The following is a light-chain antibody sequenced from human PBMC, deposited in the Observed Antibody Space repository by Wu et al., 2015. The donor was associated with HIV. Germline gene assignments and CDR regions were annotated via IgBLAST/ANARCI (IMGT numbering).Light chain of an antibody. CDR1: QSISSY. J-gene: IGKJ3*01. CDR2: AAS. CDR3: QETYSLT. V-gene: IGKV1-39*01. Sequence: DIQMTQSPSSLSASVGDRVTITCRASQSISSYLNWYQQTPGKAPKLLIYAASSLQSGVPSRFSGSGSGTYFTLTISSLQPEDFATYYCQETYSLTFGPGTKVDIK.